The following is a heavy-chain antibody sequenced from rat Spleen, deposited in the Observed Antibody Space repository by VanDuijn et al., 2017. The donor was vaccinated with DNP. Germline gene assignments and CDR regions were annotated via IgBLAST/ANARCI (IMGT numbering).Heavy chain of an antibody. CDR2: IIYDGNRT. CDR3: TTGYYGYWFTY. J-gene: IGHJ3*01. D-gene: IGHD1-6*01. CDR1: GFTFSDYN. V-gene: IGHV5S10*01. Sequence: EVQLVESGGDLVQPGRSLKLSCAASGFTFSDYNMAWVRQAPKKGLEWVATIIYDGNRTSYRDSVRGRFTISRDNAKSTLYLQMDSLRSEDTATYYCTTGYYGYWFTYWGQGTLVTVSS.